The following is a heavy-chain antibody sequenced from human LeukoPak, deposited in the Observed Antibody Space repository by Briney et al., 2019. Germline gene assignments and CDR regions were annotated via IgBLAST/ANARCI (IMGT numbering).Heavy chain of an antibody. CDR3: ARGTSYDFWSGYYSSYYYGMDV. Sequence: SETLSLTCAVYGGSFSGYYWSWIRQPPGKGLEWIGEINHSGSTNYNPSLKSRVTISVDTSKNQFSLKLSSVTAADTAVYYCARGTSYDFWSGYYSSYYYGMDVWGQGTNVVVS. CDR1: GGSFSGYY. J-gene: IGHJ6*02. CDR2: INHSGST. D-gene: IGHD3-3*01. V-gene: IGHV4-34*01.